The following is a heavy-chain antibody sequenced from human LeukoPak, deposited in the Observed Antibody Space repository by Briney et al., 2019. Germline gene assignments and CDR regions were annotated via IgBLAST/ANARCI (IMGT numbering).Heavy chain of an antibody. CDR1: GFTFSSYW. CDR3: ARARFYGSGSYWGPFDY. V-gene: IGHV3-7*03. D-gene: IGHD3-10*01. CDR2: IKQDGSET. Sequence: GGSLRLSCAASGFTFSSYWMNWVRQAPGKGLEWVANIKQDGSETYYVDSVKGRFTISRDNSKNTLYLQMNSLRAEDTAVYYCARARFYGSGSYWGPFDYWRQGTLVTVSS. J-gene: IGHJ4*02.